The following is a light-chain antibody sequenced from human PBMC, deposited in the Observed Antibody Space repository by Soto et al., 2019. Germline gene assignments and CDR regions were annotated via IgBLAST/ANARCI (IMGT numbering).Light chain of an antibody. V-gene: IGKV3-11*01. CDR3: QHRSNWPRT. J-gene: IGKJ5*01. Sequence: EIVLTQSPGTLALFPGERATLSCRASQSISSYLAWYQHKPGQAPRLLIYDASNRATGIPARFSGSGFGTDFTLTISSLEPEDFAVYYCQHRSNWPRTFGQGTRLEIK. CDR1: QSISSY. CDR2: DAS.